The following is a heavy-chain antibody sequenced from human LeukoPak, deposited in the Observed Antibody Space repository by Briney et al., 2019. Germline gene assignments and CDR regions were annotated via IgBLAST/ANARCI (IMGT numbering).Heavy chain of an antibody. V-gene: IGHV4-59*01. Sequence: PSETLPLTCTVSGGSISSYYWSWIRQPPGKGLEWIGYIYYSGSTNYNPSLKSRVTISVDTSKNQFSLKLSSVTAADTAVYYCARGSGYDYPEYFDYWGQGTLVTVSS. CDR2: IYYSGST. CDR3: ARGSGYDYPEYFDY. CDR1: GGSISSYY. D-gene: IGHD5-12*01. J-gene: IGHJ4*02.